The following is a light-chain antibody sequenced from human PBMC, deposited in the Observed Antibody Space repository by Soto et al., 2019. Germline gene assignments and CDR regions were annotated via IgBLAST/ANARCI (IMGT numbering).Light chain of an antibody. CDR2: GAS. V-gene: IGKV3-20*01. J-gene: IGKJ1*01. CDR1: QSVSSSY. CDR3: HQDGSSAWT. Sequence: EVDFKRSQGRRALSQGKSATLSCRDSQSVSSSYLAWYQQKPGQAPRLLIYGASSRATGIPDRFSCSGSGTDFTITTSRGLREDVAVYYCHQDGSSAWTFGQGTKVDIK.